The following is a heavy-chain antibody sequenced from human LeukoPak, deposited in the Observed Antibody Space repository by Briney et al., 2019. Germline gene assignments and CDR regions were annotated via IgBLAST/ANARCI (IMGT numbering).Heavy chain of an antibody. CDR2: IYTSGST. Sequence: SETLSLTCTVSGGSISSYDWSWIRQPAGKGLEWIGRIYTSGSTNYNPSLKSRVTISVDTSMKQLSLKLSSVTAADTAVYYCARGGIGWGDWFDPWGQGTLVTVSS. CDR1: GGSISSYD. D-gene: IGHD3-16*01. J-gene: IGHJ5*02. CDR3: ARGGIGWGDWFDP. V-gene: IGHV4-4*07.